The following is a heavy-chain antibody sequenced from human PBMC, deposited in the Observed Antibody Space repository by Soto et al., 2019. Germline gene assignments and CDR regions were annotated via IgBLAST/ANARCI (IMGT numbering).Heavy chain of an antibody. Sequence: SETLSLTCTVSGGSISSGGYSWSWIRQPPGKGLEWIGYMYHSGSTYYNPSLKSRVTISIDRSKNQFSLKLSSVTAADTAVYYCARLPMVWGQGTLVTVSS. J-gene: IGHJ4*02. D-gene: IGHD3-10*01. CDR1: GGSISSGGYS. V-gene: IGHV4-30-2*01. CDR3: ARLPMV. CDR2: MYHSGST.